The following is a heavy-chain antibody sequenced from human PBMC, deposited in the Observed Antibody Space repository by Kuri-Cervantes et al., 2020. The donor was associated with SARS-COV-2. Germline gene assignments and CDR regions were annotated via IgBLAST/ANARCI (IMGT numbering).Heavy chain of an antibody. CDR3: ARDWAARVQLWQQNDAFDI. Sequence: ASVKVSCKASGYTFTSYGISWVRQAPGQGLEWMGWINPNSGGTNYAQKFQGRVTMTRDTSISTAYMELSRLRSDDTAVYYCARDWAARVQLWQQNDAFDIWGQGTMVTVSS. J-gene: IGHJ3*02. V-gene: IGHV1-2*02. CDR1: GYTFTSYG. D-gene: IGHD5-18*01. CDR2: INPNSGGT.